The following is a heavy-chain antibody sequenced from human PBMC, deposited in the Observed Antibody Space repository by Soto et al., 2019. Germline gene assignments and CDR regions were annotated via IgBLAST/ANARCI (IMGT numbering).Heavy chain of an antibody. CDR2: IYWNDDK. CDR1: GFSLSTSGVG. V-gene: IGHV2-5*01. Sequence: SGPTLVKPTQTLTLTCTFSGFSLSTSGVGVGWIRQPPGKALEWLALIYWNDDKRYSPSLKSRLTITKDTSKNQVVLTMTNMDPVDTATYYCAHSRQIIITSQNIVMYWFDPWGQGTLVTVSS. J-gene: IGHJ5*02. CDR3: AHSRQIIITSQNIVMYWFDP. D-gene: IGHD3-16*02.